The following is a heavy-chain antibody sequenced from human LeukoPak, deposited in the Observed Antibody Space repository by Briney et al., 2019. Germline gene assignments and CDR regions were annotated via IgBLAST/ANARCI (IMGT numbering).Heavy chain of an antibody. CDR1: GFIFNAYG. CDR2: IWYDGSSK. CDR3: ARDNRYTGNYLDAFDI. Sequence: GGSLRLSCAASGFIFNAYGMHWVRQAPGKGLEWLAVIWYDGSSKYYSDSVKGRFTISRDNSKNTLYMQMNNLRVEDTAVYFCARDNRYTGNYLDAFDIWGQGTLVTVSS. J-gene: IGHJ3*02. D-gene: IGHD3-16*02. V-gene: IGHV3-33*01.